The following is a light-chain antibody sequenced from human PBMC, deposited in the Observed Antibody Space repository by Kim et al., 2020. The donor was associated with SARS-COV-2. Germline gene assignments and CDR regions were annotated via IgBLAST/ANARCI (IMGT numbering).Light chain of an antibody. J-gene: IGKJ2*01. CDR1: QAITNN. Sequence: DIQMTQSPSSLSASIGDRVTITCQASQAITNNLIWYQEKPGRAPKLLIYGASNLQTGVPSRFSGGGSGTDFTFTISSLQPEDTATYYCQQYDNHPYALGQEPELEIK. V-gene: IGKV1-33*01. CDR3: QQYDNHPYA. CDR2: GAS.